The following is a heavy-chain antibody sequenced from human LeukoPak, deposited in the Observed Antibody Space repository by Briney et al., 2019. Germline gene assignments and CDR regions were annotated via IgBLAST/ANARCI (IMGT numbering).Heavy chain of an antibody. CDR2: VYYSGST. J-gene: IGHJ6*03. CDR1: GCTISSYY. CDR3: ARAGRGYNYGFVPSELDYYYYYLNV. V-gene: IGHV4-59*01. D-gene: IGHD5-18*01. Sequence: SETLSLTCTVSGCTISSYYWSWIRQSPGKGLEWMGYVYYSGSTKYNPSLKSRVPISVDTSKNQFSLKLSSVTAADTAVYYCARAGRGYNYGFVPSELDYYYYYLNVWGKGTTVTVSS.